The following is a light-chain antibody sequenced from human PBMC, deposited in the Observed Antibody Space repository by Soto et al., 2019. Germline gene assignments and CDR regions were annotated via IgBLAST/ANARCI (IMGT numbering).Light chain of an antibody. CDR3: SSYAGNNNFD. CDR1: SSDVGGYNF. J-gene: IGLJ1*01. CDR2: EVN. V-gene: IGLV2-8*01. Sequence: QSALTQPPSASGSPGQSVTISCTGTSSDVGGYNFVSWYQHHPGKAPKLVIYEVNKRPSGVPDRFSGSKSGNTASLTVSGLQADDEADYYCSSYAGNNNFDFGSGTKVTFL.